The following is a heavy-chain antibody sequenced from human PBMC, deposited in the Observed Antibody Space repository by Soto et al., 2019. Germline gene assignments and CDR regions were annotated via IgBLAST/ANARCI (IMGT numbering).Heavy chain of an antibody. CDR2: IIPIFGTA. Sequence: SVKVSCKASGGTFSSYAISWVRQAPGQGLEWMGGIIPIFGTANYAQKFQGRVTITADESTSTAYMELSSLRSEDTAVYYCARDEAYCGGDCYPRGAFDIWGQGTMVTVSS. V-gene: IGHV1-69*13. J-gene: IGHJ3*02. CDR1: GGTFSSYA. D-gene: IGHD2-21*02. CDR3: ARDEAYCGGDCYPRGAFDI.